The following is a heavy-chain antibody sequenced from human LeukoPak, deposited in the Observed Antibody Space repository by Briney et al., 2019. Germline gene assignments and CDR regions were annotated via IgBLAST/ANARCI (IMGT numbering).Heavy chain of an antibody. CDR3: ASRIVVVPAAISRFDAFDI. D-gene: IGHD2-2*01. J-gene: IGHJ3*02. CDR2: IIPIFGTA. CDR1: GGTLSSYA. V-gene: IGHV1-69*05. Sequence: SVKVSCKASGGTLSSYAISWVRQAPGQGLEWMGGIIPIFGTANYAQKFQGRVTITTDESTSTAYMELSSLRSEDTAVYYCASRIVVVPAAISRFDAFDIWGQGTMVTVSS.